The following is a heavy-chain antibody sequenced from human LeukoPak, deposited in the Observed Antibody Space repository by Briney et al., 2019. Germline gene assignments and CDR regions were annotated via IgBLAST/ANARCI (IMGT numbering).Heavy chain of an antibody. Sequence: ASVKVSCKASGYTFTSYYMHWVRQAPGQGLEWMGIINPSGGSTTYAQKFQGRATMTRDTSTSTVYMELSSLRSEDTALYYCAREGDGYNPWWYFDLWGRGTLVTVSS. CDR3: AREGDGYNPWWYFDL. CDR1: GYTFTSYY. V-gene: IGHV1-46*01. D-gene: IGHD5-24*01. CDR2: INPSGGST. J-gene: IGHJ2*01.